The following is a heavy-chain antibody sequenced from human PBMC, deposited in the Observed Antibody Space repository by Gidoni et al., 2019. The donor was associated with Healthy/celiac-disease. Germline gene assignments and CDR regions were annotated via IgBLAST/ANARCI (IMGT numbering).Heavy chain of an antibody. CDR3: ARGFNWGSPLSFIDY. CDR2: IWYDGSNK. J-gene: IGHJ4*02. D-gene: IGHD7-27*01. V-gene: IGHV3-33*01. CDR1: GFTFSSYG. Sequence: QVQLVESGGGVVQPGRSLRLSCAASGFTFSSYGMHWVRQAPGKGLEWVAVIWYDGSNKYYADSVKGRFTISRDNSKNTLYLQMNSLRAEDTAVYYCARGFNWGSPLSFIDYWGQGTLVTVSS.